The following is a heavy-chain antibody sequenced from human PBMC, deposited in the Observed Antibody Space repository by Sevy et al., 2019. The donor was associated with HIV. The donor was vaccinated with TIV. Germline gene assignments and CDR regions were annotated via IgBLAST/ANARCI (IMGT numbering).Heavy chain of an antibody. V-gene: IGHV1-18*01. Sequence: ASVKVSCKTSGYAFMSYGVTWVRQAPGQGLEWMGWIGVYNGNANSAQMFRDRVTMTTDTSTSTAHMELTNLRSDDTAVYYCARVPTYYYGSATYFDHWGQGTLVTVSS. D-gene: IGHD3-10*01. J-gene: IGHJ4*02. CDR1: GYAFMSYG. CDR3: ARVPTYYYGSATYFDH. CDR2: IGVYNGNA.